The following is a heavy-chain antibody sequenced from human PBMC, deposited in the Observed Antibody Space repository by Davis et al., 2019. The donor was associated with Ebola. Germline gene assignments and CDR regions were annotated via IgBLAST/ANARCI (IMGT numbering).Heavy chain of an antibody. V-gene: IGHV1-69*13. Sequence: SVKVSCKASGYTFTGYYMHWVRQAPGQGLEWMGGIIPIFGTTNYAQKFQGRVTITADESTSTAYMEVSSLRSEDTALYYCARLGTPYSSYDHLDYWGQGTLVTVSS. CDR2: IIPIFGTT. CDR3: ARLGTPYSSYDHLDY. CDR1: GYTFTGYY. D-gene: IGHD5-12*01. J-gene: IGHJ4*02.